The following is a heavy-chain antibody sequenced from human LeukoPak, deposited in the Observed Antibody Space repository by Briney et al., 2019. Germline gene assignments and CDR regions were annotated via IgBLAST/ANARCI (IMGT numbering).Heavy chain of an antibody. D-gene: IGHD2-15*01. CDR3: ADYCSGGSCPHDAFDI. Sequence: SETLSLTCTVSGGCISSSSYYWGWIRQPPGKGLEWIGSIYYSGSTYYNPSLKSRVTISVDTSKNQFSLKLSSVTAADTAVYYCADYCSGGSCPHDAFDIWGQGTMVTVSS. CDR2: IYYSGST. CDR1: GGCISSSSYY. V-gene: IGHV4-39*07. J-gene: IGHJ3*02.